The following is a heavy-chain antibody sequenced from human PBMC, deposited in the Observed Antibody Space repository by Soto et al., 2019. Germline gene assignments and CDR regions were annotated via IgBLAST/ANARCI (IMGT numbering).Heavy chain of an antibody. CDR1: GASISSGSYY. CDR3: ARVLRDVLSDRYYWYFDL. CDR2: IYYIGTS. J-gene: IGHJ2*01. V-gene: IGHV4-31*03. Sequence: QVQLQESGPGLVKPSQTLSLTCTVSGASISSGSYYWGWIRQHPGKGLEWIGFIYYIGTSYYNPSLESRITLSVDTSKNDFSLNLTSVTAADTAVHYCARVLRDVLSDRYYWYFDLWGRGTLVTVSS. D-gene: IGHD3-16*02.